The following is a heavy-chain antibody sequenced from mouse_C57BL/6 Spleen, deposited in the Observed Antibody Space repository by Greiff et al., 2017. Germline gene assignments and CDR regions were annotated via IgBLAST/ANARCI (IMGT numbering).Heavy chain of an antibody. Sequence: QVQLQQSGPELVKPGASVKISCKASGYAFSSSWMNWVKQRPGKGLEWIGRIYPGDGDTNYNGKFKGKATLTADKSSRTAYMQLSSLTSEDSAVYFCARAGTGMDYWGQGTSVTVSS. CDR1: GYAFSSSW. CDR3: ARAGTGMDY. CDR2: IYPGDGDT. D-gene: IGHD4-1*01. V-gene: IGHV1-82*01. J-gene: IGHJ4*01.